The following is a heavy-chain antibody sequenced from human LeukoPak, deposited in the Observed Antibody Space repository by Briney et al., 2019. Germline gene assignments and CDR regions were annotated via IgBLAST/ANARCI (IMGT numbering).Heavy chain of an antibody. V-gene: IGHV1-2*02. D-gene: IGHD3-22*01. Sequence: ASVKVSCKASGYTFTGYYMHWVRQAPGQGLEWMGWINPNSGGTNYAQKLQGRVTMTTDTSTSTAYMELRSLRSDDTAVYYCARDARSITMIVVVSDAFDIWGQGTMVTVSS. CDR1: GYTFTGYY. J-gene: IGHJ3*02. CDR2: INPNSGGT. CDR3: ARDARSITMIVVVSDAFDI.